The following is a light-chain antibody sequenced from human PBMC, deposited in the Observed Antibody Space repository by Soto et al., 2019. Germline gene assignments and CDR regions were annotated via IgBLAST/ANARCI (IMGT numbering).Light chain of an antibody. Sequence: EIVLTQSPGTLSLSPGERATLSCRASQSISGNYLAWYQQKPGQAPRLLIYGASNRATGIPERFSGSGSGTDFTLTIGRLEPQDSAVYYCQQYGGAPSITFGQGTRLEIK. CDR3: QQYGGAPSIT. CDR1: QSISGNY. J-gene: IGKJ5*01. CDR2: GAS. V-gene: IGKV3-20*01.